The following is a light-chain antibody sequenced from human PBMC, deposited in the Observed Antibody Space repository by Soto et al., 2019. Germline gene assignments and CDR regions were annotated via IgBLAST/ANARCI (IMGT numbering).Light chain of an antibody. V-gene: IGKV1-27*01. CDR2: AAS. J-gene: IGKJ4*01. CDR3: QQANSFPLT. Sequence: IQLTQSPSSLSASVGDRVTITCRASQGISSYLAWYQQKPGKVPKLLIYAASTLQSGVPSRFSGSGSGTDFTLTISSLQPEDFATYYCQQANSFPLTFGGGTKVDIK. CDR1: QGISSY.